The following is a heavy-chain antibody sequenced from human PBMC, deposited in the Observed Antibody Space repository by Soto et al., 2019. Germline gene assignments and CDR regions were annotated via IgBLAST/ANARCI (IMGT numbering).Heavy chain of an antibody. J-gene: IGHJ6*02. CDR2: ISGSGGST. CDR3: AKDEYSSSSYYYYGMDV. Sequence: PGGSLRLSCAASGFTFSSYAMSWVRQAPGQGLNWVSAISGSGGSTYYADSVKGRFTISRENSKNTLHRQMNSLRAEDTAVYYCAKDEYSSSSYYYYGMDVWGQGTTVTVSS. CDR1: GFTFSSYA. D-gene: IGHD6-6*01. V-gene: IGHV3-23*01.